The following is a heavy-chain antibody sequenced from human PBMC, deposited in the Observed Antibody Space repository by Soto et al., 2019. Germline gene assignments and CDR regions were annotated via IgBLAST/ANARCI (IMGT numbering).Heavy chain of an antibody. V-gene: IGHV3-30-3*01. J-gene: IGHJ4*02. CDR1: GLTFSGYA. Sequence: QVQLEESGGGVVQPGRSLRLSCAASGLTFSGYAMHWVRQAPGKGLEWVAVISHDGSNKYYADSVKGRFTISRDNSKNTLYLQMNSLRAEDTTVYYCARDVGSYWGQGTLVIVSS. CDR3: ARDVGSY. D-gene: IGHD3-10*01. CDR2: ISHDGSNK.